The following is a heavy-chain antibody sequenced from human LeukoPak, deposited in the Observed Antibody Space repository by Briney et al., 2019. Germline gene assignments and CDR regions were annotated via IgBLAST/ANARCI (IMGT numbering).Heavy chain of an antibody. Sequence: GGSLRLSCAASGFTFSNFAMNWVRQAPGKGLEWVSSIRGGGANPHYADSVKGRFTISRDNAKNMLYLQMNTLRAEDTAVYYCARGLTIFGVVNDGLDIWGQGTKVTVSS. CDR1: GFTFSNFA. V-gene: IGHV3-23*01. CDR2: IRGGGANP. J-gene: IGHJ3*02. D-gene: IGHD3-3*01. CDR3: ARGLTIFGVVNDGLDI.